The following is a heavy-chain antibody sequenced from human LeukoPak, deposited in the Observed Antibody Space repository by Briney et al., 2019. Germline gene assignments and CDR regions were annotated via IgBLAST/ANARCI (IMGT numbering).Heavy chain of an antibody. CDR3: ARTIALPGGGLDYGLDV. Sequence: NPSETLSLTCTVSGGSISSSYWSWIWQPAGKGLEWIGRIYVSGTTNYNPSLRGRVSMSLDTSENQFSLTLTSVTAADTAVYYCARTIALPGGGLDYGLDVWGLGTTVTVSS. CDR2: IYVSGTT. V-gene: IGHV4-4*07. J-gene: IGHJ6*02. CDR1: GGSISSSY. D-gene: IGHD6-19*01.